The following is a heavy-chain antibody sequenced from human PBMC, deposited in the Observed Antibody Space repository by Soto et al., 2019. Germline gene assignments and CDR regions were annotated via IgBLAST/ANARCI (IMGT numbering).Heavy chain of an antibody. Sequence: GSGPTLVNPTQTLTLTCTFSGFSLSTSGVGVGWIRQPPGKALEWLALIYWNDDKRYSPSLKSRLTITKDTSKNQVVLTMTNMDPVDTATYYCARSPYYYESSGYKTDAFDIWGQGTMVTVSS. CDR3: ARSPYYYESSGYKTDAFDI. V-gene: IGHV2-5*01. CDR1: GFSLSTSGVG. J-gene: IGHJ3*02. D-gene: IGHD3-22*01. CDR2: IYWNDDK.